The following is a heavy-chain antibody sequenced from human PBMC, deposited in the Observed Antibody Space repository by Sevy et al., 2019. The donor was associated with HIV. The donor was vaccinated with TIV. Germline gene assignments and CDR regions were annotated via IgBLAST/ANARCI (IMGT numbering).Heavy chain of an antibody. CDR2: ISFSGVAT. J-gene: IGHJ6*02. Sequence: GGSLRLSCVGSGFTFGSYGMSWVRQPPGKGLEWVSSISFSGVATFYADSVRGRFTISRDNSKNILYLKMNSLRAEDTAVYFCAKPPSNHDVLHYYGMDVWGQGTTVTVSS. D-gene: IGHD3-10*02. V-gene: IGHV3-23*01. CDR3: AKPPSNHDVLHYYGMDV. CDR1: GFTFGSYG.